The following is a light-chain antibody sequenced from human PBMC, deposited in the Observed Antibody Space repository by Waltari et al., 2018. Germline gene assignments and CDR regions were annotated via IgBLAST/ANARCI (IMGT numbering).Light chain of an antibody. Sequence: EIVLTQSPGTLSLSPGERATLSCRASQSVNSNYLAWYQQKPGQAPRLLIDGTSSRATGIPDRFSASGSGTDFILSISRLEPEDFAVYYCQQYTSPSWTFGRGTKVEIK. V-gene: IGKV3-20*01. CDR3: QQYTSPSWT. J-gene: IGKJ1*01. CDR1: QSVNSNY. CDR2: GTS.